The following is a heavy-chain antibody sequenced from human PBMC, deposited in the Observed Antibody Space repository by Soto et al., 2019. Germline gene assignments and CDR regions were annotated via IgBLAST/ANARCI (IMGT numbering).Heavy chain of an antibody. J-gene: IGHJ4*02. V-gene: IGHV4-31*03. Sequence: SETLSLTCTVSGGSISSGGYYWSWIRQHPGKGLEWIGYIYYSGSTYYNPSLKSRVTISVDTSKNQFSLKLSSVTAADTAVYYCARAAPALYQPFDYWGQGTLVTVSS. CDR2: IYYSGST. CDR3: ARAAPALYQPFDY. CDR1: GGSISSGGYY. D-gene: IGHD2-2*01.